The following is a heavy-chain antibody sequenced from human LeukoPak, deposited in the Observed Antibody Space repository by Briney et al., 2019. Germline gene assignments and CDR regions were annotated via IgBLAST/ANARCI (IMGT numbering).Heavy chain of an antibody. D-gene: IGHD2-2*02. V-gene: IGHV3-23*01. CDR2: ISGSGGST. Sequence: GGSLRLSCAASGFTFSSYAMSWVRQAPGKGLEWVSAISGSGGSTYYANSVKGRFTISRDNSKNTLYHQMDSLRADDTALYYCAKKGGTSCYTACDCRGQGTLVTVSS. CDR1: GFTFSSYA. CDR3: AKKGGTSCYTACDC. J-gene: IGHJ4*02.